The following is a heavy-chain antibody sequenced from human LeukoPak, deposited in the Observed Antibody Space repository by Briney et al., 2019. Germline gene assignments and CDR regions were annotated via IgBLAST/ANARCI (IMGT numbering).Heavy chain of an antibody. CDR2: IDQSGGRN. J-gene: IGHJ3*02. D-gene: IGHD3-16*01. CDR3: ARDVEGGTFDI. Sequence: GGSLRLSCAASGFTFSRFWVNWGRQAPGRGLEWVANIDQSGGRNNYVDSVKGRFTISRDNAKNSLFLEMSSLRADDTAVYFCARDVEGGTFDIWGQGTTVTVSS. CDR1: GFTFSRFW. V-gene: IGHV3-7*05.